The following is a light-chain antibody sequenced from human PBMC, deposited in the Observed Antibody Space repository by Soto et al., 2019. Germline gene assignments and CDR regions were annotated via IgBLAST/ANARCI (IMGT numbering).Light chain of an antibody. CDR3: QSYDSSLSAVV. CDR1: SSNIGAGYD. J-gene: IGLJ2*01. V-gene: IGLV1-40*01. CDR2: VNS. Sequence: QSVLTQPPSVSGAPGQRVTISCTGSSSNIGAGYDVHWYQQLPGTAPKLLIYVNSNRPSGVPDRFCGSKSVTSASLAITGLQAEDEADYYCQSYDSSLSAVVFGGGTKVTVL.